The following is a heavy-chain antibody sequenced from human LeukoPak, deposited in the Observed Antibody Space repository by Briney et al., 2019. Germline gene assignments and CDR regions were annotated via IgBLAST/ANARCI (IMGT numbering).Heavy chain of an antibody. J-gene: IGHJ3*02. CDR2: MNPNSGNT. Sequence: ASVKVSCKASGYAFTSQDINWVRQATGQGLEWMGFMNPNSGNTGSAQKFQGRVTITTDTSISTAYMELSGLTSEDTAVYYCARELRRDDIWGQGTMVTVSS. V-gene: IGHV1-8*02. CDR3: ARELRRDDI. D-gene: IGHD6-25*01. CDR1: GYAFTSQD.